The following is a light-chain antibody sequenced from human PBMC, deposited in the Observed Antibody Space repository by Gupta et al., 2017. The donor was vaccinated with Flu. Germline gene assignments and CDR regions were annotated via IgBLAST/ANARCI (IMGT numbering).Light chain of an antibody. V-gene: IGKV1-39*01. Sequence: DIQMTQYPSSLSASVGDRVTITCRASQTFSEYLNWFQQKPGKAPKLLIYDASKLQSGVPPRFSGSGSGTDFTLTISSLQPEDFATYYCQQSYTTPYTFGQGTKLEIK. CDR1: QTFSEY. CDR2: DAS. J-gene: IGKJ2*01. CDR3: QQSYTTPYT.